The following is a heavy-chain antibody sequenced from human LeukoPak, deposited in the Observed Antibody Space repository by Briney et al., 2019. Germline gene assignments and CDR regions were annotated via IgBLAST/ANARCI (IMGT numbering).Heavy chain of an antibody. V-gene: IGHV3-53*01. D-gene: IGHD3-3*02. Sequence: GGSLRLSCAASGFIVSSNYMTWVCQAPGEGLEWVSVIHNDGSTYYTDSVKGRFTISRDNSKNTLYLQMNSLRVEDTAVYYCAALARDYWGQGTLVTVSS. J-gene: IGHJ4*02. CDR1: GFIVSSNY. CDR2: IHNDGST. CDR3: AALARDY.